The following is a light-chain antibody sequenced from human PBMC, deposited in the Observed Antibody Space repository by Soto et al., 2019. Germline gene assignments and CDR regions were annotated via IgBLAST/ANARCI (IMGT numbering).Light chain of an antibody. J-gene: IGLJ1*01. CDR2: EVS. CDR1: SSDVGGYKY. CDR3: CSYAGSNNLV. V-gene: IGLV2-8*01. Sequence: QSVLTQPPSASGSPGQSVTISCTGTSSDVGGYKYVSWYQQHPGKAPKLMIYEVSTRPSGVPDRFSGSKSANTASLTVSGLQAEDEADYYCCSYAGSNNLVFGTGTKLTVL.